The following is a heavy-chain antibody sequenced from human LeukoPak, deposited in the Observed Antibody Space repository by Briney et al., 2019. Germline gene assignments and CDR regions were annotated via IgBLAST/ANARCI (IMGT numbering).Heavy chain of an antibody. J-gene: IGHJ6*03. CDR1: GGSISSSSYY. CDR3: ARDLQGGYGDYYYYYYMDV. D-gene: IGHD4-17*01. Sequence: PSETLSLTCTVSGGSISSSSYYWGWIRQPPGKGLEWIGSIYYSGNTYYNASLKSQVSISIDTSKNQFSLKLSSVTAADTAVYYCARDLQGGYGDYYYYYYMDVWGKGTTVTVSS. CDR2: IYYSGNT. V-gene: IGHV4-39*07.